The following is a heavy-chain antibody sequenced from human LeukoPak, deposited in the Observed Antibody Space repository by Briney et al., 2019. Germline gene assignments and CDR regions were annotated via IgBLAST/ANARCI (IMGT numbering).Heavy chain of an antibody. D-gene: IGHD6-13*01. Sequence: GESLKISCKGSGYSFTTNWVAWVRQMPGKGLEWMGIIYPGDSDTRYSPSFQGQVTISADKSISTAYLQWSSLKASDTAVYYCARRNAGYSSSWDYYGMDVWGQGTTVTVSS. CDR2: IYPGDSDT. J-gene: IGHJ6*02. CDR1: GYSFTTNW. CDR3: ARRNAGYSSSWDYYGMDV. V-gene: IGHV5-51*01.